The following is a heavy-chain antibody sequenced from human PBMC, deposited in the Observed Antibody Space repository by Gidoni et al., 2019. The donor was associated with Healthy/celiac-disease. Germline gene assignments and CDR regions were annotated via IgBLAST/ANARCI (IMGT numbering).Heavy chain of an antibody. Sequence: EVQLLESGGGLVQPGGSLRLSCAASGFTFSSYAMSWVRQAPGKGLEWVSAISGSGGSTYYADSVKGRFTISRDNSKNTLYLQMNSLRAEDTAVYYCAKDISRVGARHGGVFDYWGQGTLVTVSS. V-gene: IGHV3-23*01. CDR2: ISGSGGST. CDR1: GFTFSSYA. CDR3: AKDISRVGARHGGVFDY. J-gene: IGHJ4*02. D-gene: IGHD1-26*01.